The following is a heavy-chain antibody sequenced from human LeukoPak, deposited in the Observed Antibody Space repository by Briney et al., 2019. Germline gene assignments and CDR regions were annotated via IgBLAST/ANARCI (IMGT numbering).Heavy chain of an antibody. CDR2: IRNKANSYTT. D-gene: IGHD6-19*01. CDR1: GFTFSDRY. CDR3: VAVAGTGAFYI. J-gene: IGHJ3*02. Sequence: GGSLRLSCAASGFTFSDRYMDWVRQAPGKGLEWVGRIRNKANSYTTEYAASVKGRFTISRDDSKNSLCLQMNSLKSEDTAVYYCVAVAGTGAFYIWGQGTMLTVSS. V-gene: IGHV3-72*01.